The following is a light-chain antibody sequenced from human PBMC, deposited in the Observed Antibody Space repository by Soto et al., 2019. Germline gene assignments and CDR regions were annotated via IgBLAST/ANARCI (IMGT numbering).Light chain of an antibody. CDR3: QYYKDYCWT. CDR1: QTISSW. CDR2: KTS. V-gene: IGKV1-5*03. Sequence: DIQLTLSPSTLSASVGDRVTITCRASQTISSWLAWYQQKPGKAPKLLIYKTSNLEGGVPSRFSGSGSETEFTLTISSRQPDDFATHYYQYYKDYCWTCGQGTNEEIK. J-gene: IGKJ1*01.